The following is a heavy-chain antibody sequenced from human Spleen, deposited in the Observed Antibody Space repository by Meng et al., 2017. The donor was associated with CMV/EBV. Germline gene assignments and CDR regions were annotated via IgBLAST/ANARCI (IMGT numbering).Heavy chain of an antibody. CDR2: INPDSGGT. J-gene: IGHJ6*02. Sequence: ASVKVSCKASGYTFTGYFIHWVRQAPGQGLEWMGWINPDSGGTNYAQKFQGRVTMTRDTSISTAYMDLSRLRSDDTAVYYCARGHYYYGVDVWGQGTTVTVSS. V-gene: IGHV1-2*02. CDR1: GYTFTGYF. CDR3: ARGHYYYGVDV.